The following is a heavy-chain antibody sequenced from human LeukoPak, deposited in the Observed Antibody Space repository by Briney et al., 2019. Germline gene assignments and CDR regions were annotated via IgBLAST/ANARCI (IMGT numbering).Heavy chain of an antibody. J-gene: IGHJ4*02. CDR3: ARGGVNWTFDY. D-gene: IGHD1-20*01. V-gene: IGHV4-34*01. CDR1: GGSFSGYY. CDR2: INHSGST. Sequence: SETLSLTCAVYGGSFSGYYWSWIRQPPGKGLEWIGEINHSGSTNYNPSLKSRVTISVDTSKNQFSLKLSSVTAADTAVYYCARGGVNWTFDYWGQGTLVTVSS.